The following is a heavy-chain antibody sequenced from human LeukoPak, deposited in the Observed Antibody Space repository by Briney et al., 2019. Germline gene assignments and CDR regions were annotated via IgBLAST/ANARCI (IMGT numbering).Heavy chain of an antibody. D-gene: IGHD3-10*01. CDR2: IYYRSQWYN. CDR1: GDSVSSNSAA. V-gene: IGHV6-1*01. J-gene: IGHJ3*02. Sequence: SQTLSLTCAISGDSVSSNSAAWNWIRQSPSRGLEWLGRIYYRSQWYNDDAVSVKSQITINPDTAKNQFSLHLNSVTPDDTALYYCARGGLVRGSLNSLTGFDIWGQGTMVTVSS. CDR3: ARGGLVRGSLNSLTGFDI.